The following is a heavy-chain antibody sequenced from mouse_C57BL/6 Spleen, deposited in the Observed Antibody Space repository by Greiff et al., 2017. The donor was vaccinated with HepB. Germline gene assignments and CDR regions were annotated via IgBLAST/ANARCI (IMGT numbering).Heavy chain of an antibody. Sequence: QVQLQQSGPELVKPGASVKISCKASGYAFSSSWMNWVKQRPGKGLEWIGRIYPGDGDTNYNGKFKGKATLTADKSSSTAYMQLSSLTSEDSAVYFCARSPITTVVATRRYFDVWGTGTTVTVSS. CDR3: ARSPITTVVATRRYFDV. D-gene: IGHD1-1*01. V-gene: IGHV1-82*01. J-gene: IGHJ1*03. CDR1: GYAFSSSW. CDR2: IYPGDGDT.